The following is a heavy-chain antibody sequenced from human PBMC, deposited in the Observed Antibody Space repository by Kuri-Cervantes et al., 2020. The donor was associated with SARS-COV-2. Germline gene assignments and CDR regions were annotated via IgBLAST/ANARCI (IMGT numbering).Heavy chain of an antibody. D-gene: IGHD3-3*01. CDR2: ISSSSSTI. Sequence: GGSLRLSCAASGFTFSSYSMNWVRQAPGKGLEWVSYISSSSSTIYYADSVKGRFTISRDNAKNSLYLQMNSLRDEDTAVYYRARDSKSITIFGVVPYGMDVWGQGTTVTVSS. CDR3: ARDSKSITIFGVVPYGMDV. V-gene: IGHV3-48*02. J-gene: IGHJ6*02. CDR1: GFTFSSYS.